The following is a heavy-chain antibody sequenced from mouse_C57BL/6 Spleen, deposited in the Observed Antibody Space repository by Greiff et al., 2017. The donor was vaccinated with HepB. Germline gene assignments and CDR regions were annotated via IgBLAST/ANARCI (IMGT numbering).Heavy chain of an antibody. V-gene: IGHV1-82*01. CDR1: GYAFSSSW. Sequence: QVQLQQSGPELAKPGASVKLSCKASGYAFSSSWMNWVKQRPGKGLEWLGRIYPGDGDTNYNGKFKGKATLTADKSSSTAYMQLSSLTSEDSAVYCWANYDAMDYWGQGTSVTVSS. CDR3: ANYDAMDY. CDR2: IYPGDGDT. J-gene: IGHJ4*01.